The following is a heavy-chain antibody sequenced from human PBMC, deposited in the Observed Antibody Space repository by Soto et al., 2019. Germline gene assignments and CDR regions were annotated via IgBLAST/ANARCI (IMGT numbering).Heavy chain of an antibody. V-gene: IGHV1-69*12. CDR3: ASGYCISTSCYGRTDY. D-gene: IGHD2-2*01. Sequence: QVQLVQSGAEVKKPGSSVKVSCKASGGTFSSYTISWVRQAPGQGLEWMGGIIPIFATTNYAQKFQGRVTITADESTSKAYMELSSLRFEDTAVYYCASGYCISTSCYGRTDYWGQGTLVTVSS. CDR1: GGTFSSYT. J-gene: IGHJ4*02. CDR2: IIPIFATT.